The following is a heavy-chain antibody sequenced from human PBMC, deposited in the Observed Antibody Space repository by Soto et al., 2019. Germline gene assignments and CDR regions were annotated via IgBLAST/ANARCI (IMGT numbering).Heavy chain of an antibody. J-gene: IGHJ2*01. Sequence: ASVKVSCKASGYTFTSYAMHWVRQAPGQRLEWMGWINAGNGNTKYSQKFQGRVTITRDTSASTAYMELSSLKSEDTAVYYCARAPSWWYFDLWGRGTLVTVSS. V-gene: IGHV1-3*01. CDR2: INAGNGNT. CDR3: ARAPSWWYFDL. CDR1: GYTFTSYA.